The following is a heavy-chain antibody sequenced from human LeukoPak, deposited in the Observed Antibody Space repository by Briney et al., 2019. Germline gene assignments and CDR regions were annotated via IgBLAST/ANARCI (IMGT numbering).Heavy chain of an antibody. CDR3: ARGPNSNWSGLDF. J-gene: IGHJ4*02. D-gene: IGHD6-6*01. V-gene: IGHV3-23*01. CDR2: ISSSGSGGNT. Sequence: GGSLRLSRAASGFTFRNYAMSWVRQAPGKGLEWVSGISSSGSGGNTYYTDFVKGRFTISRDNAKNTLYLQVNNLRAEDTAVYYCARGPNSNWSGLDFWGQGTLLTVSS. CDR1: GFTFRNYA.